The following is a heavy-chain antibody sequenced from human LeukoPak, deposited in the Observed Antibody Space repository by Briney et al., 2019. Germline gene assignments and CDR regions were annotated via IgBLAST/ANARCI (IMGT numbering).Heavy chain of an antibody. CDR1: GVSISSYY. CDR3: ARGAVVIALSFDI. CDR2: IYYSGST. J-gene: IGHJ3*02. Sequence: SETLRLTCAVSGVSISSYYWSWIRQPPGKGLEWIGYIYYSGSTNYNPSLKRRVTISVDTSKNQFSLKLSSVTAADPAVYYCARGAVVIALSFDIWGQGTMVTVSS. D-gene: IGHD2-21*01. V-gene: IGHV4-59*01.